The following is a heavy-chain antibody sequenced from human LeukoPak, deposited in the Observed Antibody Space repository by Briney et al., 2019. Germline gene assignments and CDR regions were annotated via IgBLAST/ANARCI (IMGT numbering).Heavy chain of an antibody. Sequence: SVKVSCKASGGTFSSYAISWVRQAPGQGLEWMGRIIPILGIANYAQKFQGRVTITADKSTSTAYMELSSLRSEDTAVYYCASMDDIVVVPAATFDYWGQGTLVTVSS. V-gene: IGHV1-69*04. J-gene: IGHJ4*02. CDR2: IIPILGIA. CDR1: GGTFSSYA. CDR3: ASMDDIVVVPAATFDY. D-gene: IGHD2-2*01.